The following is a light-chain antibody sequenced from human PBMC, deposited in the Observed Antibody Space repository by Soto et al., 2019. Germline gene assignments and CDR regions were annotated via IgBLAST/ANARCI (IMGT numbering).Light chain of an antibody. V-gene: IGLV2-23*01. CDR1: SSDVGSYNL. J-gene: IGLJ1*01. CDR3: CSYAGNSDV. CDR2: EGS. Sequence: ALTQPASVSWSPGQSITISCTGTSSDVGSYNLVSWYQQHPGKAPKLMIYEGSKRPSGVSSRFSGSKSGNTASLTISGLQAEDEADYYCCSYAGNSDVFGTGTKVTVL.